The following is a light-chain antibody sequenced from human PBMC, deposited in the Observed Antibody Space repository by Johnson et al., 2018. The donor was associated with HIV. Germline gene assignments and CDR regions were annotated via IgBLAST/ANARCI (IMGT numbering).Light chain of an antibody. CDR2: DNN. V-gene: IGLV1-51*01. CDR1: SSNIGNNY. J-gene: IGLJ1*01. CDR3: GTWDSSLSGGV. Sequence: QSVLTQPPSVSAAPGQKVTISCSGSSSNIGNNYVSWYQQLPGTAPKLLIYDNNKRPSGIPDRFSGSKSGTSATLGITALQPGDEADYYCGTWDSSLSGGVFGTGTKVTVL.